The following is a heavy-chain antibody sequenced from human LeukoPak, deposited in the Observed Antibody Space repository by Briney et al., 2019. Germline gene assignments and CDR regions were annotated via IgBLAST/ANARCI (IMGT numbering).Heavy chain of an antibody. D-gene: IGHD6-13*01. CDR3: ARDLMGSSSLVSY. J-gene: IGHJ4*02. V-gene: IGHV3-30-3*01. Sequence: GGSLSLSCAASGFTFCSYAMLWVRQAPGKGLEGGAVISYDGSNKYYADSVKGRFTISRDNSKNTLYLQMNSLRAEDTAVYYCARDLMGSSSLVSYWGQGTLVTVSS. CDR2: ISYDGSNK. CDR1: GFTFCSYA.